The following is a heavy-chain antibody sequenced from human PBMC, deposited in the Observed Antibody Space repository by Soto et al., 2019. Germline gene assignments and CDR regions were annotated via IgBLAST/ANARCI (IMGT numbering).Heavy chain of an antibody. V-gene: IGHV4-34*01. CDR2: INHSGNT. J-gene: IGHJ5*01. CDR3: AGGISMMVAIPGDAPDKYYFDS. CDR1: GGSFSGYY. D-gene: IGHD3-22*01. Sequence: SETLSLTCAVYGGSFSGYYWSWIRQPPGKGLEWIGEINHSGNTNENPSLKSRVTISVDTSKNQFSLKLKSVTAADTAVYFCAGGISMMVAIPGDAPDKYYFDSWGQGGLVTVSS.